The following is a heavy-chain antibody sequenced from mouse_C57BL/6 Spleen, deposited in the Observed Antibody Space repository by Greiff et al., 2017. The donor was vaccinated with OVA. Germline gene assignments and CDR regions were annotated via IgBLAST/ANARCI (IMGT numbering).Heavy chain of an antibody. CDR1: GFTFSDYY. CDR2: INYDGSST. CDR3: ARVDYGSPYYYAMDY. Sequence: EVNVVESEGGLVQPGSSMKLSCTASGFTFSDYYMAWVRQVPEKGLEWVANINYDGSSTYYLDSLKSRFIISRDNAKNILYLQMSSLKSEDTATYYCARVDYGSPYYYAMDYWGQGTSVTVSS. V-gene: IGHV5-16*01. J-gene: IGHJ4*01. D-gene: IGHD1-1*01.